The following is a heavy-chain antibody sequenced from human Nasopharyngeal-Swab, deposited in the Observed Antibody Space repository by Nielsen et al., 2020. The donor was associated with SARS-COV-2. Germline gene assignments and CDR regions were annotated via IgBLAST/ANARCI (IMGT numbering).Heavy chain of an antibody. V-gene: IGHV4-34*01. CDR1: GGSFSGYY. CDR3: ARGLQGPTYYYGMDV. J-gene: IGHJ6*02. Sequence: SETLSLTCAVYGGSFSGYYWSWIRQPPRKGLEWIGEINHSGSTNYNPSLKSRVTISVDTSKNQFSLKLSSVTAADTAVYYCARGLQGPTYYYGMDVWGQGTTVTVSS. CDR2: INHSGST.